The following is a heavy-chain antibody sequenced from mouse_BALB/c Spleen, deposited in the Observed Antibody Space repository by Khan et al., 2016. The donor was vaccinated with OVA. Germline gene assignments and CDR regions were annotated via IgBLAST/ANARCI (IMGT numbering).Heavy chain of an antibody. CDR3: ARGGFAY. Sequence: EVELVESGGGLVQPGGSRKLSCAASGFTFIDYGMAWVRQTPGKGPEWIAFISSVAYSIYYADTVTGRFTISRENATNTLYLEMSSLRSADTAMYYCARGGFAYWGQGTLVTVSA. J-gene: IGHJ3*01. CDR1: GFTFIDYG. V-gene: IGHV5-15*02. CDR2: ISSVAYSI.